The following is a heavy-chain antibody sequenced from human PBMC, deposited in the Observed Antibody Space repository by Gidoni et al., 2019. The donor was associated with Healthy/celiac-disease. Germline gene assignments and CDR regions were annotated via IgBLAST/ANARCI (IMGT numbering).Heavy chain of an antibody. CDR2: IKQDGSEK. Sequence: EVQRVESGGGLVQPGGSLRLPCAASGVTFSSYWMRWVRQAPGKGLEWVANIKQDGSEKYYVDSVKGRFTISRDNAKNSLYLQMNSLRAEDTAVYYCARWGYGMDVWGQGTTVTVSS. J-gene: IGHJ6*02. CDR1: GVTFSSYW. CDR3: ARWGYGMDV. D-gene: IGHD3-16*01. V-gene: IGHV3-7*01.